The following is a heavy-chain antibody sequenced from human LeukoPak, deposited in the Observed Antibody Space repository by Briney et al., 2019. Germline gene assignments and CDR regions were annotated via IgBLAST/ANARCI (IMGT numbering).Heavy chain of an antibody. CDR2: ISGDGNTT. CDR1: GFTFRSDW. CDR3: ARDLAYGGDY. Sequence: GGSLRLSCAASGFTFRSDWMHWVRQPPGKGPEWISRISGDGNTTTYADSVKGRFTISRDNAKNTLYLQMSSLRAEDTAVYYCARDLAYGGDYWGQGTLVTVSS. D-gene: IGHD4-17*01. V-gene: IGHV3-74*01. J-gene: IGHJ4*02.